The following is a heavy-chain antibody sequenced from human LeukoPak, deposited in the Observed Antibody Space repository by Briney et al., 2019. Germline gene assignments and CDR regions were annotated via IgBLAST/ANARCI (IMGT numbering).Heavy chain of an antibody. Sequence: ASVKVSCKASGYTFTSYAMHWVRQAPGQRLEWMGWINAGNGNTKYSQKFQGRVTITRDTSASTAYMELSSLRSEDTAVYYCARSHVLLWFGPRSGDYYYYYGMDVWGKGTTVTASS. CDR1: GYTFTSYA. J-gene: IGHJ6*04. D-gene: IGHD3-10*01. V-gene: IGHV1-3*01. CDR2: INAGNGNT. CDR3: ARSHVLLWFGPRSGDYYYYYGMDV.